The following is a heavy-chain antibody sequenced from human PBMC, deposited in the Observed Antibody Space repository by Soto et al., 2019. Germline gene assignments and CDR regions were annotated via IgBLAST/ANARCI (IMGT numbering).Heavy chain of an antibody. Sequence: EVQLVESGGGLVQPGGSLRLSCAASGFTFSSYSMNWVRQAPGKGLEWVSYISSSSSTIYYADSVKGRVTISRDNAKNSLYLQMSSLRAEDTAVYYCARADSGYAHGYYYCGMDVWGQGTTVTVSS. J-gene: IGHJ6*02. CDR3: ARADSGYAHGYYYCGMDV. CDR1: GFTFSSYS. D-gene: IGHD5-12*01. V-gene: IGHV3-48*01. CDR2: ISSSSSTI.